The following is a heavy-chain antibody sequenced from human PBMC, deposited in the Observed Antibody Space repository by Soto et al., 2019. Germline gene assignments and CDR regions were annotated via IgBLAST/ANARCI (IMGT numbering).Heavy chain of an antibody. Sequence: SETLSLTCSVAGVVTVSGSYYWSWIRQRPGKGLECLGYIFNSGSAYYNPSLRSRVTISIDTSKVEFSLTLSSVAAADTAVYFCARGYSGYDYNFDYWGQGISVTSPQ. J-gene: IGHJ4*02. CDR2: IFNSGSA. CDR1: GVVTVSGSYY. D-gene: IGHD5-12*01. CDR3: ARGYSGYDYNFDY. V-gene: IGHV4-31*03.